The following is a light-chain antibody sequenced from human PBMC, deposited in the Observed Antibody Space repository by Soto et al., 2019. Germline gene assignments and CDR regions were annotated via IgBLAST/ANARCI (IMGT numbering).Light chain of an antibody. V-gene: IGLV2-8*01. CDR3: SSYAGSNNYV. J-gene: IGLJ1*01. CDR2: EVS. CDR1: SSDVGGYDF. Sequence: QSALTQPPSASGSPGQSVTISCSGTSSDVGGYDFVSWFQQHPGKAPKLMIHEVSKRPSGVPDRVSGSKSGNTASLTDSGLQAEDEADYYCSSYAGSNNYVFGTGTKLTVL.